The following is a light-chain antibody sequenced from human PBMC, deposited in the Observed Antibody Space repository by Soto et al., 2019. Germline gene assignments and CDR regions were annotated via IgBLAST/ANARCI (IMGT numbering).Light chain of an antibody. CDR2: GAS. Sequence: EIVMTQSPATLSVSPGERATLSCRASQSVSSNLAWYQQKPGQAPRLLIYGASTRATGIPARFSGSGSGTEFTLTISSLQSEDFAVFYCHHYDLSAIFTFGPGTTVEI. CDR3: HHYDLSAIFT. V-gene: IGKV3-15*01. CDR1: QSVSSN. J-gene: IGKJ3*01.